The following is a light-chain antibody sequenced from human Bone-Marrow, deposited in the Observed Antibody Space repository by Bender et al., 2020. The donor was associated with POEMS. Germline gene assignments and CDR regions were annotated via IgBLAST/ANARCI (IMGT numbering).Light chain of an antibody. J-gene: IGLJ3*02. CDR3: SSWDDSLNGWV. Sequence: QSVLTQPPSASGTPGQSVTISCSGTSSNFGNNAANWYQHVPGTAPKLLIYSNNQRPSGVPDRFSASTSGNSASLAISGLHSDDEADYYCSSWDDSLNGWVFGGGTKLTVL. CDR1: SSNFGNNA. CDR2: SNN. V-gene: IGLV1-44*01.